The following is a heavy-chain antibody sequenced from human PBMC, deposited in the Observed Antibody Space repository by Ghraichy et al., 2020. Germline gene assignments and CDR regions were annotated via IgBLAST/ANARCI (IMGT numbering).Heavy chain of an antibody. J-gene: IGHJ4*02. V-gene: IGHV1-18*04. CDR2: ISAYNGNT. Sequence: ASVKVSCKASGYTFTSYGISWVRQAPGQGLEWMGWISAYNGNTNYAQKLQGRVTMTTDTSTSTAYMELRSLRSDDTAVYYCARDLISEVFLSAWTFDYWGQGTLVTVSS. CDR1: GYTFTSYG. D-gene: IGHD3-10*01. CDR3: ARDLISEVFLSAWTFDY.